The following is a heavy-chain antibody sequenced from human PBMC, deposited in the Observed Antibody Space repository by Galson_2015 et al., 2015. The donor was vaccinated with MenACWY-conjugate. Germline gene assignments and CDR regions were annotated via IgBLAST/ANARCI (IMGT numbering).Heavy chain of an antibody. CDR3: ARDENQWLLLSNAFDI. V-gene: IGHV3-33*01. CDR1: GFTFSSYA. Sequence: SLRLSCAASGFTFSSYAMHWVRQAPGKGLEWVAVIWYDGSKTYYADSVKGRFTISRDNSKNTAYLQMNSLRAEDTAMYYCARDENQWLLLSNAFDIWGQRTMVTVSS. J-gene: IGHJ3*02. CDR2: IWYDGSKT. D-gene: IGHD3-22*01.